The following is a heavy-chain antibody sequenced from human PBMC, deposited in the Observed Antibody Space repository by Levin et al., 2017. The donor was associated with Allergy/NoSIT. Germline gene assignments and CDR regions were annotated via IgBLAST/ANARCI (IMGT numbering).Heavy chain of an antibody. CDR3: ARAPYCGGDCYLVPDAFDI. D-gene: IGHD2-21*02. CDR2: IIPIFGTA. J-gene: IGHJ3*02. Sequence: SVKVSCKASGGTFSSYAISWVRQAPGQGLGWMGGIIPIFGTANYAQKFQGRVTITADESTSTAYMELSSLRSEDTAVYYCARAPYCGGDCYLVPDAFDIWGQGTMVTVSS. CDR1: GGTFSSYA. V-gene: IGHV1-69*13.